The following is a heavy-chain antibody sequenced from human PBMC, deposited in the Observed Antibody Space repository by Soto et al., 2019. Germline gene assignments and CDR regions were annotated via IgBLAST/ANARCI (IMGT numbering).Heavy chain of an antibody. D-gene: IGHD6-19*01. CDR1: DFTFSHAW. J-gene: IGHJ4*02. V-gene: IGHV3-15*07. Sequence: EVHLVESGGGFVKPGGSLRLSCAAFDFTFSHAWMDWVRRAPGKGLEWVGRIKSKVDGETTNYAAPVEGRFTISRDDSKNTLYLQMNNLKTEDTAVYYCARRIAVAGSYYFDYWGQGTLVTVSS. CDR3: ARRIAVAGSYYFDY. CDR2: IKSKVDGETT.